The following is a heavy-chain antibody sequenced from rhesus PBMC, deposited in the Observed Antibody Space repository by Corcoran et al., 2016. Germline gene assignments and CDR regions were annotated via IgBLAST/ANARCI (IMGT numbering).Heavy chain of an antibody. J-gene: IGHJ3*01. CDR3: AKPRGYSYSFAFDF. Sequence: QVQLQESGPGLVKPSETLSLTCAVSGGSISDSYRWSWIRQPPGKGLEWIGYIYGSSTSTNYNPSLKSRGTISKDTSKNQFSLKLSSVTAADTAVYYCAKPRGYSYSFAFDFWGQGLRVTVSS. CDR1: GGSISDSYR. CDR2: IYGSSTST. D-gene: IGHD5-12*01. V-gene: IGHV4S10*01.